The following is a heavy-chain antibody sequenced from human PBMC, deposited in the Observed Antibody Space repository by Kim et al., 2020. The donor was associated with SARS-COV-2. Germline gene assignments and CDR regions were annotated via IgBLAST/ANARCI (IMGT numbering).Heavy chain of an antibody. D-gene: IGHD2-2*01. J-gene: IGHJ6*02. V-gene: IGHV3-30*02. Sequence: SVKGRFTISRDKSKNTLYLQMNSLRAEDTAVYYCAKDLYCSSTSCYGMDVWGQGTTVTVSS. CDR3: AKDLYCSSTSCYGMDV.